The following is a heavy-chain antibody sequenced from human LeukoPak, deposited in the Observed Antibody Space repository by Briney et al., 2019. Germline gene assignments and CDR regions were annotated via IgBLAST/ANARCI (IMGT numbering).Heavy chain of an antibody. CDR1: GDSISSSTYY. CDR3: ARQNTYYDILTGYSALHFDS. V-gene: IGHV4-39*01. D-gene: IGHD3-9*01. Sequence: PSETLSLTCTVSGDSISSSTYYWGWIRQPPGKGLEWIGTIYYSGSTYYNPSLKSRVTISVDTSKKQFSLKLSSVTAADTAVFYCARQNTYYDILTGYSALHFDSWGQGTLVAVSS. J-gene: IGHJ4*02. CDR2: IYYSGST.